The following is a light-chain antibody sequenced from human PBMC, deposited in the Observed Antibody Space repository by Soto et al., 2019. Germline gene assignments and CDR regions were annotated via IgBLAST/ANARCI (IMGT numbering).Light chain of an antibody. CDR2: KAS. Sequence: IHMTQSPSTLSASVGDRVTITCRASQSIGTWLAWYQQKPGKAPKVLIYKASSLESGVPSRFSGSGSATEFTLTISSLQPDDFATYYCQQYNSYSWAFGQGAKVDIK. J-gene: IGKJ1*01. CDR1: QSIGTW. V-gene: IGKV1-5*03. CDR3: QQYNSYSWA.